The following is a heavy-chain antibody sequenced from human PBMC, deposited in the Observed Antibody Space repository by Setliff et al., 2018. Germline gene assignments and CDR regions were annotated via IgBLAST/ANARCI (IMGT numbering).Heavy chain of an antibody. CDR2: FNRTRKI. Sequence: SETLSLTCEVSGGSFSDYYWSWIRQSPGKGLEWLGDFNRTRKIDYSTSLKSRLTISVDTSKKQFSLHLNSVTAADTAVYYCARQPYSTTYYYYYYYKGVWGKGTTVTVSS. J-gene: IGHJ6*03. V-gene: IGHV4-34*01. CDR1: GGSFSDYY. D-gene: IGHD6-13*01. CDR3: ARQPYSTTYYYYYYYKGV.